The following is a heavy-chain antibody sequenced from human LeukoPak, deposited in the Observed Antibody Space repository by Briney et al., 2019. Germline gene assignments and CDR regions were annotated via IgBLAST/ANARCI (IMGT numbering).Heavy chain of an antibody. V-gene: IGHV4-61*02. CDR2: IYTSGST. CDR3: ARERAYYDILPRWFDP. Sequence: PSQTLSLTCTVSGGSISSGSYYWSWIRQPAETGLEWIGRIYTSGSTNYNPSLKSRVTISLDTSKNQFSLKLSSVTAADTAVYYCARERAYYDILPRWFDPWGQGTLVTVSS. D-gene: IGHD3-9*01. CDR1: GGSISSGSYY. J-gene: IGHJ5*02.